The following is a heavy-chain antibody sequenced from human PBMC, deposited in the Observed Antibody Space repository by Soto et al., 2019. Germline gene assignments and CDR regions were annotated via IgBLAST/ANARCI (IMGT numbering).Heavy chain of an antibody. V-gene: IGHV1-69*01. J-gene: IGHJ5*02. CDR1: GGTFSKYG. Sequence: QLVQSGAEVKKPGSSVKVSCHAFGGTFSKYGVSWVRQAPGQGLQWMGGITPMLGTSTITQRFHDRVTLTADEFTSVAYMESNSLTSEDTAIYYCATFRPGSSSANWFDPWGQGTLVTVSP. CDR2: ITPMLGTS. CDR3: ATFRPGSSSANWFDP. D-gene: IGHD6-13*01.